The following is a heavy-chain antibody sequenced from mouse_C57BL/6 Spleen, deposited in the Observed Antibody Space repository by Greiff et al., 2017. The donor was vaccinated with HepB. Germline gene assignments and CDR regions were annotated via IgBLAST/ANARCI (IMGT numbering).Heavy chain of an antibody. CDR1: GYTFTSYW. J-gene: IGHJ1*03. V-gene: IGHV1-52*01. Sequence: VQLQQPGAELVRPGSSVKLSCKASGYTFTSYWMHWVKQRPIQGLEWIGNIDPSDSETHYNQKFKDKATLSVDKSSSTAYMQLSSLTSEDSAVYYCARSPPYCYGSSYYSDVWGTGTTVTVSS. D-gene: IGHD1-1*01. CDR2: IDPSDSET. CDR3: ARSPPYCYGSSYYSDV.